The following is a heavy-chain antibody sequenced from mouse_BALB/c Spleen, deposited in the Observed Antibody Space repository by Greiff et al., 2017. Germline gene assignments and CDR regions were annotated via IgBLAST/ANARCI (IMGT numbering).Heavy chain of an antibody. V-gene: IGHV5-4*02. CDR2: ISDGGSYT. J-gene: IGHJ1*01. CDR3: ARGGGYLYWYFDV. Sequence: EVMLVESGGGLVKPGGSLKLSCAASGFTFSDYYMYWVRQTPEKRLEWVATISDGGSYTYYPDSVKGRFTISRDNAKNNLYLQMSSLKSEDTAMYYCARGGGYLYWYFDVWGAGTTVTVSS. CDR1: GFTFSDYY.